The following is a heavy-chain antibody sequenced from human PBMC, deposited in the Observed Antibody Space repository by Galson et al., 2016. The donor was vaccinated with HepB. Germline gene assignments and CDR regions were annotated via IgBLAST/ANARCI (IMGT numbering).Heavy chain of an antibody. CDR1: GLTFSSYE. CDR2: IRSSGSAI. CDR3: ARHGPHYSDSSGYSHYYAMDV. J-gene: IGHJ6*02. D-gene: IGHD3-22*01. V-gene: IGHV3-48*03. Sequence: SLRLSCAASGLTFSSYEMNWVRQAPGKGLERVSFIRSSGSAIYYADSVKGRFTISRNNAKNSLYLQMDSLRVEDTAVYYCARHGPHYSDSSGYSHYYAMDVWGQGTTVTVSS.